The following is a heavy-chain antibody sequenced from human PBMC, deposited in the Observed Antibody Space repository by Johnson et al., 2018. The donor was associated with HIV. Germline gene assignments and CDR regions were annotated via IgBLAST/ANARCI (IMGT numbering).Heavy chain of an antibody. Sequence: QVQLVESGGGVVQPGRSLRLSCAASGFTFSSYGMHWVRQAPGKGLEWVAVISHDGNNKYYADYLKGRFTISRDNSKNSLYLQMNSLRAEDTAVYYCARDRGITSFAVTIDAFDIWGQGTMVTVSS. D-gene: IGHD3-3*01. CDR1: GFTFSSYG. CDR3: ARDRGITSFAVTIDAFDI. V-gene: IGHV3-30*03. CDR2: ISHDGNNK. J-gene: IGHJ3*02.